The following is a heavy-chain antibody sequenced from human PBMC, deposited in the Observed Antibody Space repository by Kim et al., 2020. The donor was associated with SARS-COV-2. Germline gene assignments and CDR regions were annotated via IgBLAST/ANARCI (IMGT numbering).Heavy chain of an antibody. CDR2: ISGSGGST. D-gene: IGHD2-2*01. J-gene: IGHJ6*02. Sequence: GGSLRLSCAASGFTFSSYAMSWVRQAPGKGLEWVSAISGSGGSTYYADSVKGRFTISRDNSKNTLYLQMNSLRAEDTAVYYCAKAGAPGLVREFCSSTSCYPFARVGYYYGMDVWGQGTTVTVSS. CDR1: GFTFSSYA. V-gene: IGHV3-23*01. CDR3: AKAGAPGLVREFCSSTSCYPFARVGYYYGMDV.